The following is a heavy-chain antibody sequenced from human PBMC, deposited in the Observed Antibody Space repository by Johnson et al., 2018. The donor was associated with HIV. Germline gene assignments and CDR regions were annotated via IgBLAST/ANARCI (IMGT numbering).Heavy chain of an antibody. V-gene: IGHV3-23*04. D-gene: IGHD3-22*01. CDR2: ISGSGGST. CDR3: AKDQHYYDSRNGGAFDI. CDR1: GFTFSSYA. Sequence: EVQLVESGGGLIQPGGSLRLSCAASGFTFSSYAMSWVRQAPGKGLEWVSAISGSGGSTYYADSVKGRFTISRDNSKNTLYLQMNSLRAEDTAVYYCAKDQHYYDSRNGGAFDIWGQGEMVTVSS. J-gene: IGHJ3*02.